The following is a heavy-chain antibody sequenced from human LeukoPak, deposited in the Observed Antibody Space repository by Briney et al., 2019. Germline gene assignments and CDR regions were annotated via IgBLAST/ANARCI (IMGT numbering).Heavy chain of an antibody. CDR1: GGSISSYY. J-gene: IGHJ4*02. Sequence: SETLSLTCTVSGGSISSYYWSWIRQPPGKGLEWIGSIIYTGSTNYNPSLKSRVTISLDASKNQFSLKLNSVTAADTAVYYCARGRVPGYWGQGTLITVSS. CDR2: IIYTGST. V-gene: IGHV4-59*01. CDR3: ARGRVPGY. D-gene: IGHD3-10*02.